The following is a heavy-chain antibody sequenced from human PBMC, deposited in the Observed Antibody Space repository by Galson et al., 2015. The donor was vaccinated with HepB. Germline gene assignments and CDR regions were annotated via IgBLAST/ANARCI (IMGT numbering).Heavy chain of an antibody. V-gene: IGHV3-23*01. CDR1: GFTFSSYA. Sequence: SLRLSCAASGFTFSSYAMSWVRQAPGKGLEWVSAISGSGGSTYYADSVKGRFTISRDNSKNTLYLQMNSLRAEDTAVYYCAREGGPAAMLGAYYFDYWGQGTLVTVSS. J-gene: IGHJ4*02. D-gene: IGHD2-2*01. CDR3: AREGGPAAMLGAYYFDY. CDR2: ISGSGGST.